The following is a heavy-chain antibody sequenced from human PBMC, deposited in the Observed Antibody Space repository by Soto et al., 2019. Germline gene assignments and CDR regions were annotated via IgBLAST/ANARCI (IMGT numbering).Heavy chain of an antibody. CDR1: GGTFSSYT. V-gene: IGHV1-69*02. CDR3: ASLAESGAAFDS. J-gene: IGHJ3*02. CDR2: IIPILGIA. Sequence: QVQLVQSGAEVKKPGSSVKVSCKASGGTFSSYTISWVRQAPGQGLEWMGRIIPILGIANYAQKFQGRVPIPAQKSASTAYMELSSMRSEDTDGYCCASLAESGAAFDSWGQGTMVTVSS. D-gene: IGHD6-19*01.